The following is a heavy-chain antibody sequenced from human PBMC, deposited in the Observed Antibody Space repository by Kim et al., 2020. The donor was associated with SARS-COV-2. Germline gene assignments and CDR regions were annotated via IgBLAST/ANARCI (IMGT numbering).Heavy chain of an antibody. CDR3: ARDQSYYFYGMDV. J-gene: IGHJ6*02. V-gene: IGHV4-31*02. Sequence: YYNPSLESRVTMSVDTSKNQFSLRLSSLTAADTAIYYCARDQSYYFYGMDVWGQGTTVTVSS.